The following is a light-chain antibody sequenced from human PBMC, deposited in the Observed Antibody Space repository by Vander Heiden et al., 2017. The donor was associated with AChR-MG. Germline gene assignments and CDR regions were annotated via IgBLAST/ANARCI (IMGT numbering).Light chain of an antibody. Sequence: DIQMTQSPSTLSASVGDRVTITCRASQSISDWLAWYQQKPGKAPKLLIYKASNLESGVPSRFSGSGSGTEFALTISSLQPDDFATYYCQHYKSFPLTFGGGTKVEI. J-gene: IGKJ4*01. V-gene: IGKV1-5*03. CDR1: QSISDW. CDR3: QHYKSFPLT. CDR2: KAS.